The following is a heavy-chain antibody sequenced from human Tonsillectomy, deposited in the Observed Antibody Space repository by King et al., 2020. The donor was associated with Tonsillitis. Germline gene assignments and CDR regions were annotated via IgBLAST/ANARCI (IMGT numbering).Heavy chain of an antibody. Sequence: VQLVESGAEVKKPGESLKISCTGSGYSFTSSWIGWVRQMPGKGLEWMGIIYPGDSDTRYSPSFQGQVTISADKSIGTAYLQWSSLKASDTAMYYCVRLSRGGRGGFDYWGQGTLVTVSS. D-gene: IGHD1-1*01. V-gene: IGHV5-51*01. J-gene: IGHJ4*02. CDR1: GYSFTSSW. CDR3: VRLSRGGRGGFDY. CDR2: IYPGDSDT.